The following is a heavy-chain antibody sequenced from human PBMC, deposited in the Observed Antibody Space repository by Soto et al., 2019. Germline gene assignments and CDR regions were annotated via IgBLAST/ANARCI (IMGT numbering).Heavy chain of an antibody. CDR2: ISYGGST. Sequence: QVQLQESGPGLVKPSQTLSLTCTVSGGSINSGGYCWSWIRQHPGKGLDWIGCISYGGSTSYNPSLKRRVNISADTPKNQFAPNLGSVTAADAAVYYCSRGILVWGQGTLSTVSS. D-gene: IGHD5-18*01. CDR3: SRGILV. CDR1: GGSINSGGYC. V-gene: IGHV4-31*03. J-gene: IGHJ4*02.